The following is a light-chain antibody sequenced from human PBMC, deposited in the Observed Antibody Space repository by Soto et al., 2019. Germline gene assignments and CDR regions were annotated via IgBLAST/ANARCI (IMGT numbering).Light chain of an antibody. CDR1: SSNIGSNT. CDR3: AAWDDSLNGVV. J-gene: IGLJ2*01. Sequence: QAVVTQPPSASGTPGQRVTISCSGSSSNIGSNTVNWYQQLPGTAPKLLFYSYNQRPSGVPDRFSGSKSGTSASLAISGLQSEDEADYYGAAWDDSLNGVVFGGGTKVTVL. CDR2: SYN. V-gene: IGLV1-44*01.